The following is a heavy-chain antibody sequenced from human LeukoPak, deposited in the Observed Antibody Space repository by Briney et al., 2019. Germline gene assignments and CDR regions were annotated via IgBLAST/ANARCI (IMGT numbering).Heavy chain of an antibody. J-gene: IGHJ4*02. V-gene: IGHV3-23*01. Sequence: GGSLRLSCVASGFTVSSKYMSWVRQAPGKGLEWVSTISDSGGSTYYADSVKGRFTISRDNSKNTLYLQMNSLRAEDTAVYYCAKGTLYYGSGSYPRYWGQGTLVTVSS. CDR2: ISDSGGST. D-gene: IGHD3-10*01. CDR1: GFTVSSKY. CDR3: AKGTLYYGSGSYPRY.